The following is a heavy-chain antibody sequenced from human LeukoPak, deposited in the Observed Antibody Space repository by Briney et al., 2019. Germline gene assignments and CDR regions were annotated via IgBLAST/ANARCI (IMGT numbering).Heavy chain of an antibody. CDR3: ARRIAAGEYYYYMDV. CDR1: GYTFTSYY. Sequence: ASVKVSCKASGYTFTSYYMHWVRQAPGQGLEWMGIINPSGGSTSYAQKFQGRVTMTRDMSTSTVYMELSSLRSEDTAVYYCARRIAAGEYYYYMDVWGKGTTVTVSS. D-gene: IGHD6-6*01. V-gene: IGHV1-46*01. CDR2: INPSGGST. J-gene: IGHJ6*03.